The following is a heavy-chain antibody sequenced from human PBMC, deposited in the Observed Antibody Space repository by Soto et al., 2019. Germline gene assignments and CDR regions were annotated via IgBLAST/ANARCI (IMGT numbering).Heavy chain of an antibody. J-gene: IGHJ4*02. CDR2: TYYRSKWYY. CDR3: AILVGNSCIDY. CDR1: GDSVSSNSVV. D-gene: IGHD2-8*02. V-gene: IGHV6-1*01. Sequence: PSQTLSLTCAISGDSVSSNSVVWNWIRQSPSRGLEWLGRTYYRSKWYYEYAESVKSRIIINPDTSKNQLSLQLNSVTPEDTGVYYCAILVGNSCIDYWGQGTLVTVSS.